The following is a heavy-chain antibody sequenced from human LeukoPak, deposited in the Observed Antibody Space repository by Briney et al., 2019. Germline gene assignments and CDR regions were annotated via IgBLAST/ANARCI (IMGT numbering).Heavy chain of an antibody. D-gene: IGHD6-19*01. CDR3: TCHSGWSGPSE. Sequence: SETLSLTCAVSGGSNSSSWWSWVRQPPGKGLEWIGEIFHSGSTNYNPSLKSRVTISVDKSKNHFSLELTSVTAADTAVYYCTCHSGWSGPSEWGQGTLVIVSS. V-gene: IGHV4-4*02. J-gene: IGHJ4*02. CDR1: GGSNSSSW. CDR2: IFHSGST.